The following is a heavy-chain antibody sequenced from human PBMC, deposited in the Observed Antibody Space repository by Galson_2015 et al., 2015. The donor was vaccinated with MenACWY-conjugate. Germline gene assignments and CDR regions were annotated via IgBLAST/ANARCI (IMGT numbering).Heavy chain of an antibody. Sequence: QSGAEVKKPGESLKISCKASGYIFTTYWIAWVRQMPGKGLEWMGLISPGDSNTRYSPSFQGLVTISADKSISTAYLQWSSLKASDTAMYYCARHPPGGRGMDVWGQGTTVTVSS. CDR3: ARHPPGGRGMDV. V-gene: IGHV5-51*01. D-gene: IGHD1-26*01. J-gene: IGHJ6*02. CDR2: ISPGDSNT. CDR1: GYIFTTYW.